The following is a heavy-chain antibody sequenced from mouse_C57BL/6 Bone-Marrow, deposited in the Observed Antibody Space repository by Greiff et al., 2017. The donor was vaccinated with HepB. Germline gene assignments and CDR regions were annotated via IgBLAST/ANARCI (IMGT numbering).Heavy chain of an antibody. J-gene: IGHJ3*01. V-gene: IGHV5-4*03. CDR2: ISDGGSYT. Sequence: EVKLVESGGGLVKPGGSLKLSCAASGFTFSSYAMSWVRQTPEKRLEWVATISDGGSYTYYPDNVKGRFTISRDNAKNTRYLQMSHLKSEDTAMFYCARGDVDWFAYWGQGTLVTVSA. CDR1: GFTFSSYA. CDR3: ARGDVDWFAY.